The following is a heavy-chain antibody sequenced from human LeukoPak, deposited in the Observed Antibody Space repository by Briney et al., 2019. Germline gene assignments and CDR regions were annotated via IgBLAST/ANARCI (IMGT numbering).Heavy chain of an antibody. J-gene: IGHJ6*03. CDR1: GFTFDDYG. D-gene: IGHD3-16*02. CDR2: INWNGDST. Sequence: AGSLRLSCAASGFTFDDYGMSWVRQAPGKGLKWVSDINWNGDSTGYAESVKGRFTISRDNAKNSLYLQMNSLRAEDTALYYCARRESSYQNYYYYYHMDVWGKGTTVTVSS. CDR3: ARRESSYQNYYYYYHMDV. V-gene: IGHV3-20*04.